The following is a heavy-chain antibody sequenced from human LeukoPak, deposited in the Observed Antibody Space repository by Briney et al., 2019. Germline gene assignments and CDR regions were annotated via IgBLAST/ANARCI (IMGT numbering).Heavy chain of an antibody. J-gene: IGHJ4*02. Sequence: SETLSLTCTVSGGSISSYYWSWIRQPPGKGLEWIGYIYYSGSTYYNPSLKSRVTISVDTSKNQFSLKLSSVTAADTAVYYCARDGYRGYFDYWGQGTLVTVSS. CDR1: GGSISSYY. CDR3: ARDGYRGYFDY. CDR2: IYYSGST. V-gene: IGHV4-59*12. D-gene: IGHD1-26*01.